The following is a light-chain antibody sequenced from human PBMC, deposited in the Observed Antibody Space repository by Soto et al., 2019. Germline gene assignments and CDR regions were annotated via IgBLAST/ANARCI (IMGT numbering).Light chain of an antibody. J-gene: IGKJ1*01. V-gene: IGKV3D-7*01. CDR3: QQDYNLCTWT. CDR2: GAS. Sequence: PGERVTLSCRASQSVSSSYLPWCQQKPGQAPRLLIYGASARATGIPARFSGSGSGTDFTLTISTLQPEDFAVYYCQQDYNLCTWTFGQGTKVEIK. CDR1: QSVSSSY.